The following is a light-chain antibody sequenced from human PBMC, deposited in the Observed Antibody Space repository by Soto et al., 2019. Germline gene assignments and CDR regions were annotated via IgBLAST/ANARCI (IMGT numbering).Light chain of an antibody. CDR2: DAS. CDR1: ESIRTW. Sequence: DIQMTQSPSTLSASVGDRVTITCRASESIRTWLAWYQHKPGKAPKLLIYDASSLESGVPSRFSGSGSGTEFTLTISSLQPDDFATYYCQQYNSWWTFGQGTKVDIK. J-gene: IGKJ1*01. V-gene: IGKV1-5*01. CDR3: QQYNSWWT.